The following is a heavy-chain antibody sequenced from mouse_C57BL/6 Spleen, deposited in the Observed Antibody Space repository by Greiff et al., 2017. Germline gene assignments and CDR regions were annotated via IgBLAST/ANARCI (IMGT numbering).Heavy chain of an antibody. CDR3: ANDYAWYFDV. J-gene: IGHJ1*03. Sequence: VQLQQSGPELVKPGASVKISCKASGYAFSSSWMNWVKQSPGKGLEWIGRLYPGDGDTKYNGKFKGKATLTADKTTSTAYMQLSSLTSKDSAVYVCANDYAWYFDVWGTGTTVTVSS. CDR1: GYAFSSSW. V-gene: IGHV1-82*01. CDR2: LYPGDGDT. D-gene: IGHD2-4*01.